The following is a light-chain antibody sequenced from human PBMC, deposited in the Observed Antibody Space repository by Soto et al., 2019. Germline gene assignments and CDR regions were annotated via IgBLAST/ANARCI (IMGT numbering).Light chain of an antibody. CDR2: GAS. V-gene: IGKV3-20*01. CDR1: QSVSSSY. Sequence: EIGWTHTPGTLSLSPGERATLSCRASQSVSSSYLAWYQQKPGQAPRLLIYGASSRATGIPDRFSGSGSGTDFTLTISRLEPEDFAVYYCQQYGSSPWTFGQGTKVDIK. J-gene: IGKJ1*01. CDR3: QQYGSSPWT.